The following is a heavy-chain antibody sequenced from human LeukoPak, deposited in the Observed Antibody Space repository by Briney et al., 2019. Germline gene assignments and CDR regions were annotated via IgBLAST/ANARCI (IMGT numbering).Heavy chain of an antibody. J-gene: IGHJ4*02. D-gene: IGHD6-13*01. CDR1: GFTFTTYG. CDR3: ARDWEGIAFDY. CDR2: IMSDGRST. V-gene: IGHV3-74*01. Sequence: AGGSLRLSCAASGFTFTTYGMHWVRQAPGKGLVWVSRIMSDGRSTYADSVKGRFTISRDTAKNSLYLQMNSLRAEDTAVYYCARDWEGIAFDYWGQGTLVTVSS.